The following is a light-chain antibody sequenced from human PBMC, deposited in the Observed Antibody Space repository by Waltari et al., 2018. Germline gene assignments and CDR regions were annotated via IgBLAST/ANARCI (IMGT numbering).Light chain of an antibody. V-gene: IGLV2-14*01. CDR3: SSFTTSNTWV. Sequence: QSALTQPASVSGSPGQSITISCTGTRSDIGTSAYVCWHQQYPGKAPKVIIYEVTNRPSGVSNRFSASKAGNTASLTISGLQAEDEADYYCSSFTTSNTWVFGGGTALTVL. J-gene: IGLJ3*02. CDR2: EVT. CDR1: RSDIGTSAY.